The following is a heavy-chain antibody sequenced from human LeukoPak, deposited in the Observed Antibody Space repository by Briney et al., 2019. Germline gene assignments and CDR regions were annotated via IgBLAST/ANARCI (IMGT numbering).Heavy chain of an antibody. J-gene: IGHJ6*02. D-gene: IGHD3-16*01. CDR2: INSGGSEG. Sequence: GGSLRLSCAVSGFTFSGFWMSWSRQAPGKGLEWVASINSGGSEGYYADVVKGRFTISRDNAKNSLYLQMSNLRAEDTAVYFCARGGGLDVWGQGATVTVSS. V-gene: IGHV3-7*03. CDR3: ARGGGLDV. CDR1: GFTFSGFW.